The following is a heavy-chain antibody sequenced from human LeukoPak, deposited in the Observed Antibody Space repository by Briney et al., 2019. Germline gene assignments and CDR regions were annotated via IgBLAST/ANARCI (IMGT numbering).Heavy chain of an antibody. V-gene: IGHV1-8*01. CDR1: GYTFTSYD. CDR2: MNPNSGNT. CDR3: ARVDYYGSGSSYGNWFDP. D-gene: IGHD3-10*01. J-gene: IGHJ5*02. Sequence: ASVKVSCKASGYTFTSYDINWVGQATGQGLEWMGWMNPNSGNTGYAQKFQGRVTMTRDTSISTAYMELSSLRSEDTAVYYCARVDYYGSGSSYGNWFDPWGQGTLVTVSS.